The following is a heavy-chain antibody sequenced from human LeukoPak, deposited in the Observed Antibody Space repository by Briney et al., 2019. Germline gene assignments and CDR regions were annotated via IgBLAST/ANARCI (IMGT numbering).Heavy chain of an antibody. J-gene: IGHJ4*02. CDR3: ARDGSSWEYYFDY. CDR1: GYTFTGYY. CDR2: INPNSGGT. D-gene: IGHD6-13*01. V-gene: IGHV1-2*02. Sequence: ASVKVSCKASGYTFTGYYMHWVRQAPGQGLEWMGWINPNSGGTNYAQKFQGRVTMTRDTSISTAYMELSRLRSDNTAVYYCARDGSSWEYYFDYWGQGTLVTVSS.